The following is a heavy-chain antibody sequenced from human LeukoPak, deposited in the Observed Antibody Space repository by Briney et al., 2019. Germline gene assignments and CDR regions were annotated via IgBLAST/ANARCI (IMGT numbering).Heavy chain of an antibody. CDR3: ATYSGSYSFDY. CDR2: IYYSGST. CDR1: GGSISGGGNY. V-gene: IGHV4-31*03. D-gene: IGHD1-26*01. J-gene: IGHJ4*02. Sequence: SETLSLTCTVSGGSISGGGNYWSWIRQYPGKGLEWIGYIYYSGSTFYNPSLKSRVTISVDTSKNQFSLKLSSVTAADTAVYYCATYSGSYSFDYWGQGTLVTVSS.